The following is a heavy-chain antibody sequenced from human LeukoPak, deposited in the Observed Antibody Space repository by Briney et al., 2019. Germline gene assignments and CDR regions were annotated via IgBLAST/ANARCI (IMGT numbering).Heavy chain of an antibody. CDR1: RGSISSGDYY. Sequence: SETLSLTCTVSRGSISSGDYYWSWTRQPPGKGLEWIGYIYYSGSTYYNPSLKSRVTISVDTSKNQFSLKLSSVTAADTAVYYCARDLGYGGNSGFDYWGQGTLVTVSS. V-gene: IGHV4-30-4*08. CDR3: ARDLGYGGNSGFDY. J-gene: IGHJ4*02. CDR2: IYYSGST. D-gene: IGHD4-23*01.